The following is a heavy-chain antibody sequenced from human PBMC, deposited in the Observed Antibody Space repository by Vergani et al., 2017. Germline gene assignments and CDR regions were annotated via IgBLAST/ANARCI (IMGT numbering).Heavy chain of an antibody. D-gene: IGHD6-13*01. J-gene: IGHJ3*02. CDR2: IYHSGST. CDR3: ARLYSSSWYIAFDI. Sequence: QLQLQESGSGLVKPSQTLSLTCAVSGGSISSGGYSWSWIRQPPGKGLEWIGYIYHSGSTNYNPSLKSRVTISVDTSKNQFSLKLSSVTAADTAGYYCARLYSSSWYIAFDIWGQGTMVTVSS. CDR1: GGSISSGGYS. V-gene: IGHV4-30-2*02.